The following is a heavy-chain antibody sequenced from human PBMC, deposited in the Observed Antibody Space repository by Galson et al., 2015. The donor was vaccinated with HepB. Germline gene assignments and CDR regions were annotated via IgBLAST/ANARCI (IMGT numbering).Heavy chain of an antibody. V-gene: IGHV4-34*01. J-gene: IGHJ4*02. D-gene: IGHD5-18*01. CDR3: ARVVTAMVHRRQNFDY. Sequence: ETLSLTCAVYGGSFSGYYWSWIRQPPGKGLEWIGEINYSGSTNYNPSLKSRVTISVDTSKNQFSLKLSSVTAADTAVYYCARVVTAMVHRRQNFDYWGQGTLVTVSS. CDR1: GGSFSGYY. CDR2: INYSGST.